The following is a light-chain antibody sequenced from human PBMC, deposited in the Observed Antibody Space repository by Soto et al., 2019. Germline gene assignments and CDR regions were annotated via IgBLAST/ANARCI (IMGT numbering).Light chain of an antibody. CDR2: DSS. CDR1: QTISNS. J-gene: IGKJ4*01. CDR3: QQRNSWPPPT. Sequence: EIALTQSPATLSLSPGERATLSCRASQTISNSLAWYQEKPGQAPRLLIYDSSNRATGIPPRFSGSGSGTDFPLTISSLEPEEFAVYYCQQRNSWPPPTFGGGTRVEI. V-gene: IGKV3-11*01.